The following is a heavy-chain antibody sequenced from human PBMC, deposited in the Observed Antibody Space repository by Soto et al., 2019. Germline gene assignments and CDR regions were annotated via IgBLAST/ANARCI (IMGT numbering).Heavy chain of an antibody. D-gene: IGHD2-15*01. J-gene: IGHJ4*02. CDR1: GFTVSSNY. Sequence: EVQLVESGGGLVQPGGSLRLSCAASGFTVSSNYMSWVRQAPGKGLEWVSVIYSGGSTYYADSVKGRLTISRDNSENTLYLQMNRLRAEDTAVYYCARTCSGGTCSFDYWGQGTLVTVSS. CDR2: IYSGGST. CDR3: ARTCSGGTCSFDY. V-gene: IGHV3-66*01.